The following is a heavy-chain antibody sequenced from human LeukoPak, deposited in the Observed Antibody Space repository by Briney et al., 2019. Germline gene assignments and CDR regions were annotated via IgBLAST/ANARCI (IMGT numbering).Heavy chain of an antibody. CDR3: AGEKPGEILAFDI. D-gene: IGHD3-10*01. V-gene: IGHV1-2*02. J-gene: IGHJ3*02. CDR1: GYTFTGYY. Sequence: ASVKVSCKASGYTFTGYYMHWVRQAPGQGLEWMGWINPNSGGTNYAQKFQGRVTMTRDTSISTAYMELSRLRSDDTAVYYCAGEKPGEILAFDIWGQGTMVTVSS. CDR2: INPNSGGT.